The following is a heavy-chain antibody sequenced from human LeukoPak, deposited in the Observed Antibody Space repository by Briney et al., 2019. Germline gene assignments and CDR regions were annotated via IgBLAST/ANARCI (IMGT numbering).Heavy chain of an antibody. CDR3: AKEVGIAVATYTDY. V-gene: IGHV3-23*01. D-gene: IGHD6-19*01. CDR1: GFTFSSYA. J-gene: IGHJ4*02. Sequence: GGSLRLSCAASGFTFSSYAMSWVRQAPGKGLEWVSAIRGSGGSTYYADSVKGRFTISRDNSKNTLYLQMNSLRAEDTAVYYCAKEVGIAVATYTDYWGQGTLVTVSS. CDR2: IRGSGGST.